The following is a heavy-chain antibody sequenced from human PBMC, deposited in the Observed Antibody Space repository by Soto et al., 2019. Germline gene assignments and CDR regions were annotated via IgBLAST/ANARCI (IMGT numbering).Heavy chain of an antibody. Sequence: VQLVESGGGLVQPRGSLRLSCAASGFTFSSYSMNWVRQAPGKGLEWVSSISSSSSYIYYADSVKGRFTISRDNAKNSLYLQMNSLRAEDTAVYYCASTNSRSYYMDVWGKGTTVTVSS. V-gene: IGHV3-21*01. CDR2: ISSSSSYI. CDR3: ASTNSRSYYMDV. J-gene: IGHJ6*03. D-gene: IGHD6-13*01. CDR1: GFTFSSYS.